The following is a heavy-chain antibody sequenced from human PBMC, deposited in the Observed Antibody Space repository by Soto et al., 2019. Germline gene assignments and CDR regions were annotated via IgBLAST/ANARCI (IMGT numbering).Heavy chain of an antibody. Sequence: GASVKVSCKASGGTFSSYTISWVRQAPGQGLEWMGRIIPILGIANYAQKFQGRVTITADKSTSTAYMELSSLRSEDTAVYYCAREDYGGNTGFDYWGQGTLVTVS. CDR1: GGTFSSYT. V-gene: IGHV1-69*04. CDR3: AREDYGGNTGFDY. D-gene: IGHD4-17*01. J-gene: IGHJ4*02. CDR2: IIPILGIA.